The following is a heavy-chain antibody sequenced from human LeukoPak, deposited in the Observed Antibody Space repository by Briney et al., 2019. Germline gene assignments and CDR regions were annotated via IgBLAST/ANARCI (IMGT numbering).Heavy chain of an antibody. Sequence: GGSLRLSCAASGFIFSNYGMNWVRQAPGKGLEWVAVISYDGSNKYYADSVKGRFTISRDNSKNTLYLQMNSLRAEDTAVYYCAKDYDYGDYVLDYWGQGTLVTVSS. CDR2: ISYDGSNK. CDR3: AKDYDYGDYVLDY. J-gene: IGHJ4*02. CDR1: GFIFSNYG. D-gene: IGHD4-17*01. V-gene: IGHV3-30*18.